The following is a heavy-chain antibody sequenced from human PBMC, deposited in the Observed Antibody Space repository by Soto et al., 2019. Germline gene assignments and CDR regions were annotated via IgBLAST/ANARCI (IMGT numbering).Heavy chain of an antibody. D-gene: IGHD4-17*01. J-gene: IGHJ4*02. CDR2: IYYSGST. CDR1: GGSISSGGYY. V-gene: IGHV4-31*03. Sequence: QVQLQESGPGLVKPSQTLSLTCTVSGGSISSGGYYWSWIRQHPGKGLEWIGYIYYSGSTYYNPALTSRVXTSXAXXKNQFSLKLSSVTAADTAVYYCAGSQRGVTVTTDLWGQGTLVTVSS. CDR3: AGSQRGVTVTTDL.